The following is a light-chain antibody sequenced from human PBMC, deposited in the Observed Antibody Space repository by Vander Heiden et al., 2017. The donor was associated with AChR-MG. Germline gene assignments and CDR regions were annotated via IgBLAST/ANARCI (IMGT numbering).Light chain of an antibody. CDR2: AAS. J-gene: IGKJ2*01. V-gene: IGKV1-8*01. Sequence: AIRITQSPSSPHAATGDRVTITCRASQGSSSYLAWYQQKPGKAPKLLIYAASTLQSGVPSRFSGSGSGTDFTLTISCLQSEDFATYYCQQYYSYPRTFGQGTKLEIK. CDR3: QQYYSYPRT. CDR1: QGSSSY.